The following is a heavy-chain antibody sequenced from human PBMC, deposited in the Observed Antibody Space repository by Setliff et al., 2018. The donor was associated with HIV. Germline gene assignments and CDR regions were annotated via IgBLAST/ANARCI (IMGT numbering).Heavy chain of an antibody. CDR2: ISYSGIS. CDR1: GGSVSSSGYY. V-gene: IGHV4-61*08. Sequence: SETLSLTCTLSGGSVSSSGYYWGWLRQPPGQGPEWIGYISYSGISNYNPSLKSRVTISLDTSKIQFSLKLSSVTAADTAVYYCARAPFYYGSGSRLDYWGQGTLVTVSS. CDR3: ARAPFYYGSGSRLDY. D-gene: IGHD3-10*01. J-gene: IGHJ4*02.